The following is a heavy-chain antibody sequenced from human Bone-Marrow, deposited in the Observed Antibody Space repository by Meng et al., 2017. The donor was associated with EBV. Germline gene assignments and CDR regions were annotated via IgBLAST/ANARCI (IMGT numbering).Heavy chain of an antibody. D-gene: IGHD6-6*01. V-gene: IGHV4-34*01. CDR2: INHSGNT. J-gene: IGHJ2*01. CDR3: ARGRAYSSSTGWYFDL. Sequence: QVQLQRRGAGPLKPSETLSLPCAVYGGSFSGTQWRWIRQPPGKGLEWIGKINHSGNTNYNPSLKSRVTISVDTSKNQFSLKLRSVTAADTAVYYCARGRAYSSSTGWYFDLWGRGTLVTVSS. CDR1: GGSFSGTQ.